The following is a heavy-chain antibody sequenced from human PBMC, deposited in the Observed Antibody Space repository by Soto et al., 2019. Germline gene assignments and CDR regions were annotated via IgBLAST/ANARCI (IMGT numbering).Heavy chain of an antibody. V-gene: IGHV1-18*01. CDR2: ITTYNGNT. CDR3: ARALTGTGMDV. Sequence: QVQLVQSGVEVREPGASVKVSCKAVRYIFTNYGVSWVRQAPGQGLEWMGWITTYNGNTEYAQKVQGRVTMTTDAPTSTAYTELASRTSGDTAIYYCARALTGTGMDVWAQGTTFTSSS. D-gene: IGHD2-8*02. CDR1: RYIFTNYG. J-gene: IGHJ6*02.